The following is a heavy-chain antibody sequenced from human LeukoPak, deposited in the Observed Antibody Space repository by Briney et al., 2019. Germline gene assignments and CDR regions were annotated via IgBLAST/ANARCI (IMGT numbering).Heavy chain of an antibody. V-gene: IGHV4-31*03. J-gene: IGHJ4*02. CDR1: GGSISSGGYY. CDR2: IYYSGST. Sequence: SQTLSLTCTVSGGSISSGGYYWSWIRQHPGKGLEWIGYIYYSGSTYYNPSLKSRVTISVDTSKNQFSLKLSSVTAADTAVYYCARGYGGDGVDYWGQGTLVTVFS. CDR3: ARGYGGDGVDY. D-gene: IGHD2-21*02.